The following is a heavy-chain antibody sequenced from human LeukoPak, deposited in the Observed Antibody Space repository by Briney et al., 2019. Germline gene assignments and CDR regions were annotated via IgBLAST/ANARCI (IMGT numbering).Heavy chain of an antibody. CDR3: ARGPTNDY. Sequence: SETLSLTCAVYGGSFSGYYWSWIRQPPGKGLEWIGGINHSGSTNYNPSLKSRVTISVDTSKNQFSLRLSSVTAADTAVYYCARGPTNDYWGQGTLVTVSS. CDR1: GGSFSGYY. CDR2: INHSGST. V-gene: IGHV4-34*01. J-gene: IGHJ4*02.